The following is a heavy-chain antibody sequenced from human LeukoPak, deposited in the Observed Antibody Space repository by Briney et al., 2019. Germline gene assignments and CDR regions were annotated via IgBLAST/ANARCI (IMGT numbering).Heavy chain of an antibody. J-gene: IGHJ4*02. CDR3: AKGTGDTGYYFDY. Sequence: GGSLRLSCAASGFTFSSYAMNWVRQAPGKGLEWVSGIRVTDNTYYADSVKGRFTISRDNSENTLYLQMSGLGAEDTAVYYCAKGTGDTGYYFDYWGQGTLVTVSS. V-gene: IGHV3-23*01. CDR2: IRVTDNT. CDR1: GFTFSSYA. D-gene: IGHD1-1*01.